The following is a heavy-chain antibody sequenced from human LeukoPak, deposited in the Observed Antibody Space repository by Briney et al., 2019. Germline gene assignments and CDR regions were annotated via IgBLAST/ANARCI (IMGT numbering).Heavy chain of an antibody. Sequence: GGSLRLSVTASEFTFGEDVWGWFGQAPGKGRGWICFIEKKGYGETTDYAASVRGRFTISRDDAKSIAYLQMNSLKTEDTALYYCSRGLHDYGDSNYYFDQWGRGTLVTVSS. CDR1: EFTFGEDV. CDR3: SRGLHDYGDSNYYFDQ. V-gene: IGHV3-49*03. D-gene: IGHD4-17*01. J-gene: IGHJ4*02. CDR2: IEKKGYGETT.